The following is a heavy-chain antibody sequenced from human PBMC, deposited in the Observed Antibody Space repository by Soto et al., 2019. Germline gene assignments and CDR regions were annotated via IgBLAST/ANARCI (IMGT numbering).Heavy chain of an antibody. Sequence: QVQLVESGGGLVKPGGSLRLSCAASGFTFGDYYMSWIRQAPGKGLEWVSYISSSSSYTNYADSVKGRFTISRDNAKNSLYLQMNSLRAEDTAVYYCARWGGTDYYYYGMDVWGQGTTVTVSS. CDR3: ARWGGTDYYYYGMDV. J-gene: IGHJ6*02. D-gene: IGHD1-7*01. CDR2: ISSSSSYT. CDR1: GFTFGDYY. V-gene: IGHV3-11*06.